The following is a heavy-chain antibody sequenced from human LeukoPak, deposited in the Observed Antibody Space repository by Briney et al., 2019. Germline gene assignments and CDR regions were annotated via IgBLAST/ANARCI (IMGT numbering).Heavy chain of an antibody. CDR1: GSTFSSYG. V-gene: IGHV3-30*18. CDR3: ANTVTTYYYYGMDV. D-gene: IGHD4-17*01. CDR2: ISYDGSNK. J-gene: IGHJ6*04. Sequence: GGSLRLSCAVSGSTFSSYGMHWVRQAPGKGLEWVAVISYDGSNKYYADSVKGRFTISRDNSKNTLYLQMNSLRAEDTAVYYCANTVTTYYYYGMDVWGKGTTVTVSS.